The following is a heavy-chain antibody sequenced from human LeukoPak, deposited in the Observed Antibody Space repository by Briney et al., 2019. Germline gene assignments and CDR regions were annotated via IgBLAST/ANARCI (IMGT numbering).Heavy chain of an antibody. CDR1: GFTFSSYG. J-gene: IGHJ6*03. Sequence: PGGSLRLSCAASGFTFSSYGMHWVRQAPGKGLEWVAVIWYDGSNKYYADSVKGRFTISRDNSKNTLYLQMNSLRAEDTAVYYCAKDPLGVVILYYMDVWGKGTTVTVSS. D-gene: IGHD3-3*01. CDR3: AKDPLGVVILYYMDV. V-gene: IGHV3-33*06. CDR2: IWYDGSNK.